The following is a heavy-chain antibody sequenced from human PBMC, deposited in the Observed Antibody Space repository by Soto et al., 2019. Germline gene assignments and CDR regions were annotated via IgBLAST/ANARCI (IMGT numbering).Heavy chain of an antibody. J-gene: IGHJ4*02. CDR1: GDSVSSNSAA. D-gene: IGHD3-22*01. Sequence: SQTLSLTCAISGDSVSSNSAAWNWIRQSPSRGLEWLGRAYYRSQWYYDSAVSVRSRITVIPDTSKNQFSLKLKSVTAADTAVFYCAGLFPYVSSGYHLNYLGQGTLVTVSS. V-gene: IGHV6-1*01. CDR2: AYYRSQWYY. CDR3: AGLFPYVSSGYHLNY.